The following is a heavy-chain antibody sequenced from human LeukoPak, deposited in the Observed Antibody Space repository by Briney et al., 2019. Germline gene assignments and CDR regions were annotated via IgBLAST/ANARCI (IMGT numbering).Heavy chain of an antibody. CDR2: ISYDGSNK. D-gene: IGHD1-26*01. CDR3: AREAFRGPLYSGSRRDYYYYYYGMDV. J-gene: IGHJ6*02. V-gene: IGHV3-30*04. CDR1: GFTFSSYA. Sequence: GGSLRLSCAASGFTFSSYAMHWVRQAPGKGLEWVAVISYDGSNKYYADSVKGRFTISRDNSKNTLYLQMNSLRAEDTAVYYCAREAFRGPLYSGSRRDYYYYYYGMDVWGQGTTVTVSS.